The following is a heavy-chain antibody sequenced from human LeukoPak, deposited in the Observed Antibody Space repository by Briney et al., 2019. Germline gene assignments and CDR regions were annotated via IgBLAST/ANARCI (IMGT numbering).Heavy chain of an antibody. CDR1: GGSISSYY. CDR3: ARDPGIAVGGYDC. D-gene: IGHD6-19*01. J-gene: IGHJ4*02. Sequence: PSETLSLTCTVSGGSISSYYWSWIRQPPGKGLEWIGYIYYSGSTNYNPSLKSRVTISADTSKNQFPLKLSSVTAADTAVYYCARDPGIAVGGYDCWGQGTLVTVSS. CDR2: IYYSGST. V-gene: IGHV4-59*01.